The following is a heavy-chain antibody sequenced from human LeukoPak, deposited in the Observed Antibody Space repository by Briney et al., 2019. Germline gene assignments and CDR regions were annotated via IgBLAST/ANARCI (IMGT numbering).Heavy chain of an antibody. D-gene: IGHD2-15*01. CDR3: ARGSGYCSGGSCSYYFDY. V-gene: IGHV3-11*01. CDR2: ISRSGSTI. Sequence: KTGGSLRLSCAASGFTFSDYYMSRIRQAPGKGLEWVSYISRSGSTIYYADSVRGRFTISRDNAKNSLYLQMNSLRAEDTAVYYCARGSGYCSGGSCSYYFDYWGQGTLVTVSS. J-gene: IGHJ4*02. CDR1: GFTFSDYY.